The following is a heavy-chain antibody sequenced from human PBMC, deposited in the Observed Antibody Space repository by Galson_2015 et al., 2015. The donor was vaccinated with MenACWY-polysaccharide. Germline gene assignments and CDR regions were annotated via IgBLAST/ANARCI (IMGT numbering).Heavy chain of an antibody. CDR2: MNHSGST. CDR3: ARGVGARSRFGL. Sequence: ETLSLTCAVYGGSFSGYYWSWIRQPPGKGLEGIGEMNHSGSTNCNPSLKSRVTISVDTSKNQFSLRLTSVTAADTAVYYCARGVGARSRFGLWGQGTLVSVSS. J-gene: IGHJ5*02. CDR1: GGSFSGYY. D-gene: IGHD1-26*01. V-gene: IGHV4-34*01.